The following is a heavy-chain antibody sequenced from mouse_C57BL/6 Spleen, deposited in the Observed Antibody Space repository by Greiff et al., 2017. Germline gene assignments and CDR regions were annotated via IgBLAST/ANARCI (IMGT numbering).Heavy chain of an antibody. CDR1: GYTFTSYR. CDR3: ARRAQAPSFDY. V-gene: IGHV1-55*01. J-gene: IGHJ2*01. D-gene: IGHD3-2*02. Sequence: QVQLQQPGAELVKPGASVKMSCKASGYTFTSYRITWVKQRPGQGLEWIGDIYPGSGSPKYNEKFKNKATLTVDTACSTAYMQLSSLRSEDSAVYYCARRAQAPSFDYWGQGTTLTVSS. CDR2: IYPGSGSP.